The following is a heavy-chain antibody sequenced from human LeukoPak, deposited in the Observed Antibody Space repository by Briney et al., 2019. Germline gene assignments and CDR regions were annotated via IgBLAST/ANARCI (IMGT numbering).Heavy chain of an antibody. J-gene: IGHJ4*02. CDR3: ANSNYVYIWGSCGDY. Sequence: GGSLRLSCAASGFTFSSYAMSWVRQAPGKGLEWVSAISGSGGSTYYADSAKGRFTISRDNSKNTLYLQMNSLRAEDTAVYYVANSNYVYIWGSCGDYWGQGTLVTVSS. D-gene: IGHD3-16*01. CDR1: GFTFSSYA. CDR2: ISGSGGST. V-gene: IGHV3-23*01.